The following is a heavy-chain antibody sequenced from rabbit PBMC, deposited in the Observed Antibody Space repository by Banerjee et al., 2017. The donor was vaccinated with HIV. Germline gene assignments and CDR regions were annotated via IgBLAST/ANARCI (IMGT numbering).Heavy chain of an antibody. CDR2: INTTSGNT. Sequence: QEQLEESGGDLVKPEGSLTLTCTASGFSFSNKYVMCWVRQAPGKGLEWIACINTTSGNTVYASWAKGRFTVSRTSSTTVALQMTSLTAADTATYFCAREESDGGGHLMLWGPGTLVTVS. CDR3: AREESDGGGHLML. J-gene: IGHJ4*01. V-gene: IGHV1S45*01. CDR1: GFSFSNKYV. D-gene: IGHD2-1*01.